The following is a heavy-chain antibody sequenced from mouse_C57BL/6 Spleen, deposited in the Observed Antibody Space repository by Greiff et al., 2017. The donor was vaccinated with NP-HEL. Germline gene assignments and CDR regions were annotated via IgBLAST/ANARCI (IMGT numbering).Heavy chain of an antibody. Sequence: EVQLQQSGPELVKPGASVKIPCKASGYTFTDYNMDWVKQSHGQSLEWIGDINPNNGGTIYNQKFKGKATLTVDKSSSTAYMELRSLTSEDTAVYYCARRIFITTVVADYYAMDYWGQGTSVTVSS. CDR3: ARRIFITTVVADYYAMDY. CDR1: GYTFTDYN. J-gene: IGHJ4*01. D-gene: IGHD1-1*01. V-gene: IGHV1-18*01. CDR2: INPNNGGT.